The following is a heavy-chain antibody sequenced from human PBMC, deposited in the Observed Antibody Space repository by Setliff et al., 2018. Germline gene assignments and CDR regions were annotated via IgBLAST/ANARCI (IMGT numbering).Heavy chain of an antibody. J-gene: IGHJ6*03. V-gene: IGHV7-4-1*02. CDR3: AREGVDTRSSTDYRYYMDV. Sequence: GASVKVSCKASGYTFSSYAMNWVRQAPGQGLEWMGWINTNTGNPSYAQGFTGRFVFSLDTSVSTAYLQISSLKAEDTAVYYCAREGVDTRSSTDYRYYMDVWGKGTTVTVSS. CDR2: INTNTGNP. CDR1: GYTFSSYA. D-gene: IGHD5-18*01.